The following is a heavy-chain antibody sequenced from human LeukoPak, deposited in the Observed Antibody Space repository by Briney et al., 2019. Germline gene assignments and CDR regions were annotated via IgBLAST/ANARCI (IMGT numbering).Heavy chain of an antibody. V-gene: IGHV1-2*02. D-gene: IGHD2-2*01. J-gene: IGHJ6*03. CDR1: GYTFTGYY. CDR2: INPNSGGT. CDR3: ARGYCSSTSCNDYMDV. Sequence: GASVKVSCKASGYTFTGYYMHWVRQAPGQGLEWTGWINPNSGGTNYAQKFQGRVTMTRDTSISTAYMELSRLRSDDTAVYYCARGYCSSTSCNDYMDVWGKGTTATVSS.